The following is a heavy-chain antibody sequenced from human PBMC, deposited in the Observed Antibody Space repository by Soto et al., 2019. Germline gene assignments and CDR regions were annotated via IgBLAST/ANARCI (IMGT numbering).Heavy chain of an antibody. Sequence: GGSLRLSCAVSGFTFNSNDMTWVRQAPGKGLEWVSFITSSSNYIYYADSVKGRFTISRDNAKNSLYLQMNSLRAEDTAVYYCARGDYHDTSGPFSDAFDIWGQGTMVTVSS. V-gene: IGHV3-21*01. D-gene: IGHD3-22*01. J-gene: IGHJ3*02. CDR2: ITSSSNYI. CDR1: GFTFNSND. CDR3: ARGDYHDTSGPFSDAFDI.